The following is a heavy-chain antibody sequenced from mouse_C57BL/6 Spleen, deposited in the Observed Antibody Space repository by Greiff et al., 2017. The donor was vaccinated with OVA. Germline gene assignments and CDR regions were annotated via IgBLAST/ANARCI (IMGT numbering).Heavy chain of an antibody. D-gene: IGHD1-1*01. CDR2: INPSNGGT. V-gene: IGHV1-53*01. Sequence: QVQLQQPGTELVKPGASVKLSCKASGYTFTSYWMHWVKQRPGQGLEWIGNINPSNGGTNYNEKFKSKATLTVDKSSSTAYMQLSSLTSEDSAVYYCARWKGVITTVVEFDYWGQGTTLTVSS. CDR3: ARWKGVITTVVEFDY. J-gene: IGHJ2*01. CDR1: GYTFTSYW.